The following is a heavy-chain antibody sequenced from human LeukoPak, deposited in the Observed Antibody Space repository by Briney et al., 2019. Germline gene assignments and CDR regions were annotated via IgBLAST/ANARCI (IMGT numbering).Heavy chain of an antibody. Sequence: SETLSLTCPVSGDSIISNIYWWDWVRLPPGKGLEWICATFYTGHTFYSPSLKSRVTISVDTSKNLFSLDLSSATAAETAVYYCARRRHNFDFYDVWGQGTRVTVSS. V-gene: IGHV4-39*01. CDR3: ARRRHNFDFYDV. D-gene: IGHD3/OR15-3a*01. J-gene: IGHJ3*01. CDR1: GDSIISNIYW. CDR2: TFYTGHT.